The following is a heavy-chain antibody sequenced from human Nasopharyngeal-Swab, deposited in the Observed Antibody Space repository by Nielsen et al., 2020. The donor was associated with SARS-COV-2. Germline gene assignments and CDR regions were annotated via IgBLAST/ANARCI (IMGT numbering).Heavy chain of an antibody. D-gene: IGHD3-10*01. CDR2: IYYSGST. Sequence: WIRQPPGKGLEWIGYIYYSGSTYYNPSLKSRVTMSVDTSKDQFSLKLSSVTAADTAVYYCARRPPGIGPRAFDIWGQGTTVTVSS. V-gene: IGHV4-59*04. CDR3: ARRPPGIGPRAFDI. J-gene: IGHJ3*02.